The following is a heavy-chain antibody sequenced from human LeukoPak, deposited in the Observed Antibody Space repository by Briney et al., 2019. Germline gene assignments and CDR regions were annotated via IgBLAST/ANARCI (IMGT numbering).Heavy chain of an antibody. V-gene: IGHV4-59*01. CDR1: GGSISSYY. Sequence: SETLSLTCTVSGGSISSYYWSWIRQPPGKGLKWIGYIYYSGSTNYNPSLKSRVTISVDTSKNQFSLKLSSVTAADTAVYYCARGGGSYYADYWGQGTLVTVSS. D-gene: IGHD1-26*01. J-gene: IGHJ4*02. CDR2: IYYSGST. CDR3: ARGGGSYYADY.